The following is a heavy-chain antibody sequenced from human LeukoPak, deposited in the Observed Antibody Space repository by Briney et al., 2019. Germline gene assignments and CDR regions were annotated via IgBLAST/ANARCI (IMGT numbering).Heavy chain of an antibody. J-gene: IGHJ4*02. CDR3: ARRAGAYSHPYDY. V-gene: IGHV3-53*01. CDR2: IYSGST. CDR1: GFTVSSKS. D-gene: IGHD4/OR15-4a*01. Sequence: PGGSLRLSCTVSGFTVSSKSMSWVRQAPGKGLEWVSFIYSGSTHYSDSVKGRFTISRDNSKNTLYLQMNSLRAEDTAVYYCARRAGAYSHPYDYWGQGTLVTVSS.